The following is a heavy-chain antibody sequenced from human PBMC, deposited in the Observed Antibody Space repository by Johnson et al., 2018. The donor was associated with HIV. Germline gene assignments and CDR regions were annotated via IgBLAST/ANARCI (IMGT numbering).Heavy chain of an antibody. Sequence: HLVESGGGLVQPGGSLRLSCAASGFSFDDYAMHWVRQAPGKGLEWVSGISWNSGSIGYADSVKGRFTISRDNSKTTLFLHINSLRAEDTAVYYCARDRRSSFDIWGQGTMVAVSS. CDR3: ARDRRSSFDI. D-gene: IGHD6-6*01. CDR1: GFSFDDYA. J-gene: IGHJ3*02. V-gene: IGHV3-9*01. CDR2: ISWNSGSI.